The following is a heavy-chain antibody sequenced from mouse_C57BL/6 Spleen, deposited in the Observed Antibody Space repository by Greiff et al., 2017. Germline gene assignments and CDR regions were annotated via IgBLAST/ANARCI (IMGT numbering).Heavy chain of an antibody. CDR2: FYPGSGSI. D-gene: IGHD2-4*01. CDR1: GYTFTAYT. V-gene: IGHV1-62-2*01. J-gene: IGHJ4*01. Sequence: QVQLQQSGAELVKPGASVKLSCKASGYTFTAYTIHWVKQRSGQGLEWIGVFYPGSGSIKYNEKFKDKATLTADKSSSTGYMELSRLTSEDSAVYFCARHDYDYDLYAMDYWGQGTSVTVSS. CDR3: ARHDYDYDLYAMDY.